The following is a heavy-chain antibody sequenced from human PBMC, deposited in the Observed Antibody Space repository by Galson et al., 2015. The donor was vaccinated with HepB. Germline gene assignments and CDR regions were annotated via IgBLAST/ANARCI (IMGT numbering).Heavy chain of an antibody. J-gene: IGHJ6*02. D-gene: IGHD4-11*01. CDR3: AFGHSTYYGMDV. V-gene: IGHV1-46*03. CDR2: INPSGGST. Sequence: SVKVSCKASGYTFTFYYMHWVRQAPGQGLEWMGIINPSGGSTNYAQKFQGRVTMTRDTSTSTVYMELSSLRSDDTAVYYCAFGHSTYYGMDVWGQGTTVTVSS. CDR1: GYTFTFYY.